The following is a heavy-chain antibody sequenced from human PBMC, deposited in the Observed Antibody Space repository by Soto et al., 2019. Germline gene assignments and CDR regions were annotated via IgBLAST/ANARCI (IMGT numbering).Heavy chain of an antibody. D-gene: IGHD2-21*02. CDR1: GDAFTDYY. V-gene: IGHV1-46*01. J-gene: IGHJ4*02. Sequence: QVQLMQSGAEVQKPGASVKVSCTASGDAFTDYYIHWVRQAPGQGLEWMGTVNPSGGHTTYAQHFLGRVTMTRDTSTSTLYMELTSLTSEDPAVYYCARGGQGVVVTAALDYWGQGTLVTVSS. CDR3: ARGGQGVVVTAALDY. CDR2: VNPSGGHT.